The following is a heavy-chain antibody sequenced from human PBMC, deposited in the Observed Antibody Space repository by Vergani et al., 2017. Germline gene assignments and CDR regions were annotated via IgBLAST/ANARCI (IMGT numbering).Heavy chain of an antibody. D-gene: IGHD5-18*01. J-gene: IGHJ6*02. CDR2: FDPEDGET. Sequence: QVQLVQSGAEVKKPGASVKVSCKVSGYTLTELSMHWVRQAPGKGLEWMGGFDPEDGETIYAQKFQGRVTMTEDTSTDTAYMELSSLRSEDTAVYYCARLGVPDTAMVTVPSAGYYYYYGMDVWGQGTTVTVSS. CDR3: ARLGVPDTAMVTVPSAGYYYYYGMDV. V-gene: IGHV1-24*01. CDR1: GYTLTELS.